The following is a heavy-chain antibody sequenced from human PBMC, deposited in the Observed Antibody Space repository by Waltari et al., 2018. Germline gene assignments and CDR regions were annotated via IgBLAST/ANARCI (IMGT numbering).Heavy chain of an antibody. V-gene: IGHV3-23*01. J-gene: IGHJ6*02. D-gene: IGHD5-18*01. Sequence: EVQLLESGGGLVQPGGSLRLSCAASGFTFSSYAMSWVRQAPGKGLEWVSAISGSGGSTYYADSVKGRFTISRDNSKNTLYLQMNSLRAEDTAVYYCAKGDTAMPTTYYYYGMDVWGQGTTVTVSS. CDR2: ISGSGGST. CDR3: AKGDTAMPTTYYYYGMDV. CDR1: GFTFSSYA.